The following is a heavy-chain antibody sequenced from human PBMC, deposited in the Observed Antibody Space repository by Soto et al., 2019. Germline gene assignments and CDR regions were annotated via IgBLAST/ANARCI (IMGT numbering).Heavy chain of an antibody. V-gene: IGHV3-9*01. CDR1: GFRFDDYG. J-gene: IGHJ4*02. CDR2: ISRDSRSI. D-gene: IGHD4-17*01. CDR3: VKDALTTVAYYFDY. Sequence: GGSLRLSCEVSGFRFDDYGMHWVQQAPGKGLEWIAGISRDSRSISYGASMKGRFTISRDNAKNSLYLQLNSLRADDTAFYYCVKDALTTVAYYFDYWGQGALVTVSS.